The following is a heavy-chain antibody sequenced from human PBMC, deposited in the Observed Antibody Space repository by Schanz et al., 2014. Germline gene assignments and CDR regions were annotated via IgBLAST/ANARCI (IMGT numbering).Heavy chain of an antibody. D-gene: IGHD3-22*01. J-gene: IGHJ5*02. CDR2: IVPIAGIT. CDR1: GGTFSSDT. CDR3: AREVGLYDRGWFDP. V-gene: IGHV1-69*08. Sequence: VHLVQSGAEVKKPGSSVKVSCKASGGTFSSDTFSWVRQAPGQGLEWMGRIVPIAGITNYAQRFQGRVTITADKSSDTAYMELSSLRSEDTAVYHCAREVGLYDRGWFDPWGQGTLVTVSS.